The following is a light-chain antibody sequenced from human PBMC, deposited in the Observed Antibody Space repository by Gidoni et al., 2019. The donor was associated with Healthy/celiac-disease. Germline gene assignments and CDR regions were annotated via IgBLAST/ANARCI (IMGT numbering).Light chain of an antibody. CDR3: QQYNNWPPMYT. Sequence: DIVMTQSTATLSVSPGERATLSCRASQSVSSNLAWYQQKPGQAPRRLIYGASTRATGIPARFSGSGSGTEFTLTISSLQSEDFAVYSCQQYNNWPPMYTFXQXTKLEIK. CDR1: QSVSSN. J-gene: IGKJ2*01. CDR2: GAS. V-gene: IGKV3-15*01.